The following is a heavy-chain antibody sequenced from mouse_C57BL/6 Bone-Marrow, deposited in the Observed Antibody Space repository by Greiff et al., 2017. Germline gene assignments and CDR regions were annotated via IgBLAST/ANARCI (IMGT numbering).Heavy chain of an antibody. J-gene: IGHJ4*01. CDR1: GYTFTSYW. CDR3: ARWPLLFSWYAMDY. D-gene: IGHD2-1*01. CDR2: IDPSDSYT. Sequence: VQLQQPGAELVKPGASVKLSCKASGYTFTSYWMQWVKQRPGQGLEWIGEIDPSDSYTNYNQKFKGKATLTVDTSSSTAYMQLSSLTSEDSAVYFCARWPLLFSWYAMDYWGQGTSVTVSS. V-gene: IGHV1-50*01.